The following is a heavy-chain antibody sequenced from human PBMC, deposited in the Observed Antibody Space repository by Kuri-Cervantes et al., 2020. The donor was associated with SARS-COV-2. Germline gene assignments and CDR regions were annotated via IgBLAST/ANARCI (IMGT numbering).Heavy chain of an antibody. V-gene: IGHV3-33*08. CDR1: GFTFSSYA. CDR3: ARGIRGSWYVFDY. CDR2: IWYDGSNK. J-gene: IGHJ4*02. D-gene: IGHD6-13*01. Sequence: GGSLRLSCTASGFTFSSYAMHWVRQAPGKGLEWVAVIWYDGSNKYYADSVKGRFTISRDNSKNTLYLQMNSLRAEDTAVYYCARGIRGSWYVFDYWGQGTLVTVSS.